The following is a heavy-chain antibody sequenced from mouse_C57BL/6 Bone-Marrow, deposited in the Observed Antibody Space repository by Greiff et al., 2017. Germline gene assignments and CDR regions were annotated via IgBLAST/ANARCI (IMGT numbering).Heavy chain of an antibody. J-gene: IGHJ3*01. CDR1: SYTFTSYW. V-gene: IGHV1-64*01. D-gene: IGHD2-1*01. Sequence: VQLQQPGAELVKPGASVKLSCKASSYTFTSYWMHWVKQRPGQGLEWIGMIHPNSGSTNYNEKFKSKATLTVDKSSSTAYMQLSSLTSEDSAVYYCALSTMVRGFAYWGQGTLVTVSA. CDR3: ALSTMVRGFAY. CDR2: IHPNSGST.